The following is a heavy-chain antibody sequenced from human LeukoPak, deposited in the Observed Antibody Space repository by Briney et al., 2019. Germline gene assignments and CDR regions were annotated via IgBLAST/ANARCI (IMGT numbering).Heavy chain of an antibody. J-gene: IGHJ4*02. CDR1: GYTFTGSY. CDR3: LNEHGG. Sequence: VASVKVSCKASGYTFTGSYMHWVRQAPGQGFEWIGWISPASGATKYAQDFQGRVTLTTDTSITTAYMEPSSLTSDDTASYYCLNEHGGWGQGTPVTVSS. V-gene: IGHV1-2*02. CDR2: ISPASGAT. D-gene: IGHD1-1*01.